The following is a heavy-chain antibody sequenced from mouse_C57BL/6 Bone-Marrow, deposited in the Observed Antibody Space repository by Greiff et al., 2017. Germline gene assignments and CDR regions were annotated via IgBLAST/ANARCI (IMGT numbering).Heavy chain of an antibody. CDR1: GFTFSSYA. Sequence: EVKLVESGEGLVKPGGSLKLSCAASGFTFSSYAMSWVRQTPEKRLEWVAYISSGGDYIYYADTVKGRFTISRDNARNTLYLQMSSLKSEDTAMYYCTRGVITTVVTPSYYAMDYWGQGTSVTVSS. J-gene: IGHJ4*01. CDR2: ISSGGDYI. V-gene: IGHV5-9-1*02. D-gene: IGHD1-1*01. CDR3: TRGVITTVVTPSYYAMDY.